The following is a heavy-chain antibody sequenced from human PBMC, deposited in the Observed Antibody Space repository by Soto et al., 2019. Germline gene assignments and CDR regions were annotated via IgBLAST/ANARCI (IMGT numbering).Heavy chain of an antibody. CDR3: AREPVLRFLVWPYYYYYGMDV. D-gene: IGHD3-3*01. V-gene: IGHV4-30-4*01. CDR2: LYYSGST. CDR1: GGSIRRGDYY. Sequence: SETLSLTSTVSGGSIRRGDYYWSWIRQPPEKDLEWIGYLYYSGSTYYNPSLKSRVTRSVDPSKNQFSLKLSSVPAADTAVYYCAREPVLRFLVWPYYYYYGMDVLGQGITVTVSS. J-gene: IGHJ6*02.